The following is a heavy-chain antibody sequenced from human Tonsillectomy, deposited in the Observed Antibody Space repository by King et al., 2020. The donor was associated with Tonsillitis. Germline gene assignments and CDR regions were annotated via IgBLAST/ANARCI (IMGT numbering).Heavy chain of an antibody. V-gene: IGHV3-74*01. CDR3: ARDLRGTYDY. CDR1: GYIFSSYW. Sequence: LVESGGGLVQPGGSLRLSCAASGYIFSSYWMHWVRQVPGKGLVWVSRINTDGSRTDYADSVKGRFTISRDNTKNTLYLQMNSLRAEDTAVYHCARDLRGTYDYWGQGTLVTVSS. D-gene: IGHD1-1*01. J-gene: IGHJ4*02. CDR2: INTDGSRT.